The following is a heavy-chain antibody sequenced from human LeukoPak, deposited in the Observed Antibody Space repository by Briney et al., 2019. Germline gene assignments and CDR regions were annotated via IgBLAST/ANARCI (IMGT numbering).Heavy chain of an antibody. J-gene: IGHJ6*02. V-gene: IGHV4-59*12. CDR3: ASTPAGNYYDSSGSENIYYYYYGMDV. Sequence: PSETLSLTCTVSGGSISSYYWSWIRQPPGKGLEWIGYIYYSGSTNYNPSLKSRVTISVDTSKNQFSLKLSSVTAADTAVYYCASTPAGNYYDSSGSENIYYYYYGMDVWGQGTTVTVSS. CDR1: GGSISSYY. D-gene: IGHD3-22*01. CDR2: IYYSGST.